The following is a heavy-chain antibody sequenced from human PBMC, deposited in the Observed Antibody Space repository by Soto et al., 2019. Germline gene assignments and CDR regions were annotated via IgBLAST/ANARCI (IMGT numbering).Heavy chain of an antibody. V-gene: IGHV5-51*01. Sequence: PGESLKISCQAPGYTFTKYWVGWVRQMPGKGLEWMGIIYPDDSDTRYSPSFQGHVTISADKSISTAYLQWSSLKASDSATYYCARRDMLTGYVYFDYWGQGTLVTVSS. CDR2: IYPDDSDT. J-gene: IGHJ4*02. CDR1: GYTFTKYW. CDR3: ARRDMLTGYVYFDY. D-gene: IGHD3-9*01.